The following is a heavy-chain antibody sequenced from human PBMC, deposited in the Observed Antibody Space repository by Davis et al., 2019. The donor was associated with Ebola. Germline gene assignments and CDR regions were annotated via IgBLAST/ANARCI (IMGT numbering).Heavy chain of an antibody. V-gene: IGHV3-7*03. Sequence: GESLKISCAASGFTFSSYWMSWVRQAPGKGLEWVANIKQDGSEKYYVDSVKGRFTISRDNAKNSLYLQMNSLRAEDTAVYYCARDPGAYFFDHWGQGILVTVSS. CDR3: ARDPGAYFFDH. CDR1: GFTFSSYW. D-gene: IGHD3-16*01. J-gene: IGHJ4*02. CDR2: IKQDGSEK.